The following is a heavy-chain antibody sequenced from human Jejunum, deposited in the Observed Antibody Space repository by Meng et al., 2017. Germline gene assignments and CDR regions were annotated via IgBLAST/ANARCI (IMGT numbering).Heavy chain of an antibody. D-gene: IGHD3-10*01. CDR3: AREIYYGSGSSSFDY. CDR1: GFIFRSYE. J-gene: IGHJ4*02. Sequence: GGSLRLSCEASGFIFRSYEMNWVRQAPGKGLEWIAHTSGSGTTIYYADSVRGRFTISRDNTKNSLYLHMNTLRAEDTAIYYCAREIYYGSGSSSFDYWGQGILVTGSS. CDR2: TSGSGTTI. V-gene: IGHV3-48*03.